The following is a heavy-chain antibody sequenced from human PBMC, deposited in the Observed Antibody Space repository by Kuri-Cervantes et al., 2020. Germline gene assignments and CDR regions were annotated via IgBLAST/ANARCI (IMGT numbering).Heavy chain of an antibody. CDR3: ARGLIHAAGYGYFDY. J-gene: IGHJ4*02. V-gene: IGHV4-4*07. D-gene: IGHD3-9*01. CDR1: GGSISSYY. Sequence: SETLSLTCTVSGGSISSYYWSWIRQPAGKGLEWIGRIYTSGSTNYNPSLKSRVTISLDTSKNQFSLRLSSVTAADTAVYYCARGLIHAAGYGYFDYWGQGSLVTVSS. CDR2: IYTSGST.